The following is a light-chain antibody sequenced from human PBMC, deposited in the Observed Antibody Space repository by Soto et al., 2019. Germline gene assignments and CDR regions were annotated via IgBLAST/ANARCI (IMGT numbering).Light chain of an antibody. CDR2: GAS. CDR3: QQYHNLPPWT. J-gene: IGKJ1*01. Sequence: DIVMTQSPATLSVSPGERATLSCRASQSVSSNLAWYQQKPGQAPRLLIYGASTRATGIPARFSGSGSGTEFTLTISILQSEDFAVYYCQQYHNLPPWTFGQGTKVEIK. V-gene: IGKV3-15*01. CDR1: QSVSSN.